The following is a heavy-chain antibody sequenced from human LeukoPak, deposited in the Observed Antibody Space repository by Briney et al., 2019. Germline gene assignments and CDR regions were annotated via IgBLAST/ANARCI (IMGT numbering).Heavy chain of an antibody. CDR2: ISAYNGNT. Sequence: ASVKVSCKASGYTFTSYGISWVRQAPGQGLEWMGWISAYNGNTKYAQKLQGRVTMTTDTSTSTAYMELRSLRSDDTAVYYCARGGTGYDILTGRNNYYYDYMDVWGKGTTVTISS. J-gene: IGHJ6*03. CDR3: ARGGTGYDILTGRNNYYYDYMDV. V-gene: IGHV1-18*01. CDR1: GYTFTSYG. D-gene: IGHD3-9*01.